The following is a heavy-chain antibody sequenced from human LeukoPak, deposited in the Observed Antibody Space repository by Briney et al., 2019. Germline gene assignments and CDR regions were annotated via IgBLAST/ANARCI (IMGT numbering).Heavy chain of an antibody. D-gene: IGHD5-18*01. J-gene: IGHJ4*02. V-gene: IGHV4-38-2*02. CDR1: GYFISSGYY. Sequence: SETLSLTCTVSGYFISSGYYWGWIRQPPGKGLEWIGNIYHSGSTYYNPSLKSRVTISVDTSKNQFSLKLSSVTAADTAVYYCARLDGYSYGPDYWGQGTLVTVSS. CDR2: IYHSGST. CDR3: ARLDGYSYGPDY.